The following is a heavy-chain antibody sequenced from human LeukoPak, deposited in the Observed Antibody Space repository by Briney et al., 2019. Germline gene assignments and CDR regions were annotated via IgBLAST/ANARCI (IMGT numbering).Heavy chain of an antibody. CDR2: INPNSGGT. D-gene: IGHD3-3*01. V-gene: IGHV1-2*02. Sequence: GASVKVSCKTSGYTFTGYYMHWVRQAPGQGLEWMGWINPNSGGTNYAQKFQGRVTMTRDTSISTAYMELSRLRSDDTAVYYCTRGDFWSGPLGYWGQGTLVTVSS. CDR1: GYTFTGYY. CDR3: TRGDFWSGPLGY. J-gene: IGHJ4*02.